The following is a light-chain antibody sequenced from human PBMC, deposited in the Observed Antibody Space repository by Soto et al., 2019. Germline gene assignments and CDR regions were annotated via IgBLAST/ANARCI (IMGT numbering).Light chain of an antibody. CDR3: TSYTTSSTLA. J-gene: IGLJ2*01. V-gene: IGLV2-14*03. CDR1: SDDVGFYNY. Sequence: QSVLTQPASVSASPGQSITISCTGTSDDVGFYNYVSWYQQHPGKAPKLMIYDVVNRPSGVSNCFSGSKSGNTASLTISGLQADDEAHYYCTSYTTSSTLAFGGRTKLTVL. CDR2: DVV.